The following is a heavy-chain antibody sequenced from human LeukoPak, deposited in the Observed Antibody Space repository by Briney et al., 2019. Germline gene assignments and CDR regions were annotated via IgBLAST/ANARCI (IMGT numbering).Heavy chain of an antibody. V-gene: IGHV4-59*01. D-gene: IGHD3-3*01. CDR1: GGAISSYC. CDR3: ARGLRFLEWSHDAFDI. Sequence: SETLSLTCTVSGGAISSYCWSWIRQPPGKGLEWIGYIYYTGRTNYHPSLKSRVTMSVDTSNQFSLKLSSATAADTALYYCARGLRFLEWSHDAFDIWGQGTTVTVSS. J-gene: IGHJ3*02. CDR2: IYYTGRT.